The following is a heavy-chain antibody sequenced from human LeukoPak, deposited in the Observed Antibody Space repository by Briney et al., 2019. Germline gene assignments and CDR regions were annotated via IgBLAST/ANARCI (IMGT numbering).Heavy chain of an antibody. CDR2: ISYSGST. Sequence: SETLSLTCTASGGPINNYYWSWIRQPPGKGLEWIGYISYSGSTRYNPSLESRLTISVDTSKNQFSLRLSSVTVADTAVYYCAKSYISSWSDFDYWGQGALVIVSS. D-gene: IGHD6-13*01. J-gene: IGHJ4*02. V-gene: IGHV4-59*01. CDR3: AKSYISSWSDFDY. CDR1: GGPINNYY.